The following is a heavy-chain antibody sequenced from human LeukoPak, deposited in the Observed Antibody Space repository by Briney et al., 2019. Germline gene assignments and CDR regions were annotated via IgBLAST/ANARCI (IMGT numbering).Heavy chain of an antibody. J-gene: IGHJ4*02. Sequence: SVKVSCKASGGTFSSYAISWVRQAPGQGLEWMGGIIPIFGTANYAQKFQGRVTITADKSTSTAYMELSSLRSEDTAVYYCARERDTMVRGETRPYFDYWGQGTLATVSS. CDR2: IIPIFGTA. CDR1: GGTFSSYA. D-gene: IGHD3-10*01. CDR3: ARERDTMVRGETRPYFDY. V-gene: IGHV1-69*06.